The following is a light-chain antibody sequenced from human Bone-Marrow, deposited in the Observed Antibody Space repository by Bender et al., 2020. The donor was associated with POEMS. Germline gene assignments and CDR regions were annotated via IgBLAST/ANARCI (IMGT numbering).Light chain of an antibody. V-gene: IGLV2-8*01. CDR2: EVT. Sequence: QSALTQPPSASGSPGQSVTISCAGTSSDVGGYDFVAWYQQYPGKAPKLIIYEVTKRPLGVPDRFSASKSGNTASLTVSGLQAEDEADYYCSSYAGSPYWVFGGGTKLTVL. CDR3: SSYAGSPYWV. J-gene: IGLJ3*02. CDR1: SSDVGGYDF.